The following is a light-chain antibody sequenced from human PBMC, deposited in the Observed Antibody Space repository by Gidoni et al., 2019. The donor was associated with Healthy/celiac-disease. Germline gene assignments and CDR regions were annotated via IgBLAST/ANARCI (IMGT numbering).Light chain of an antibody. CDR3: QQYNSYSYT. V-gene: IGKV1-5*01. J-gene: IGKJ2*01. CDR2: DAS. CDR1: QSISSG. Sequence: DIQMTQSPSTLSASGGDRVTITCRASQSISSGLAWCQQKPGKAPHLLIYDASSLESGVPSRFSGSGSGTEFTLTISSLLPDDFSTYYCQQYNSYSYTFGQGTKLEIK.